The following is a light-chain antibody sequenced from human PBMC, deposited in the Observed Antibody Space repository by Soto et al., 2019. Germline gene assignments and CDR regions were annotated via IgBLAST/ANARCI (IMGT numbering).Light chain of an antibody. CDR2: EVS. V-gene: IGLV2-14*01. J-gene: IGLJ3*02. CDR3: SSYSSISTWV. CDR1: SSDVGGYNY. Sequence: QSALTQPASVSGSPGQSITISCTGTSSDVGGYNYVSWYQQHPGKAPKLVICEVSNRPPGVSNRFSGSKAGITGSLTISGLKAEDEADYYCSSYSSISTWVFGGGTKLTVL.